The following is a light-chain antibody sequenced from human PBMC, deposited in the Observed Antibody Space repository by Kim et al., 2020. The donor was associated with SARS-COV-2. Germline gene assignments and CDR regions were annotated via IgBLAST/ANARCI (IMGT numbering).Light chain of an antibody. CDR1: SSDIGVYNY. J-gene: IGLJ1*01. Sequence: QSALTQPASVSGSPGQSITFSCTGASSDIGVYNYVSWYQQHPDKAPKLMIYDVSKRPSGVSNRFSGSKSGNTASLTISGLQAEDEADYYCSSYTTSSTYVFGTGTKVTVL. V-gene: IGLV2-14*01. CDR2: DVS. CDR3: SSYTTSSTYV.